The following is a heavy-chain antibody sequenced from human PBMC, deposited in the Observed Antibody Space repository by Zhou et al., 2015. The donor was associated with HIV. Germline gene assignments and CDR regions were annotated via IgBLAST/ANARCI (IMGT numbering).Heavy chain of an antibody. D-gene: IGHD3-22*01. V-gene: IGHV3-11*04. CDR2: MSSSGQPT. Sequence: QAQLVESGGGLVKPGGSLRLSCVASGFALKNYYMSWIRQSPGREPEWISYMSSSGQPTYYSSSVRGRFTISRDNSKNSLYLQMNSLRADDTAVYYCARDNDGSSHYSIFDFWGPGTLVTVSS. CDR3: ARDNDGSSHYSIFDF. CDR1: GFALKNYY. J-gene: IGHJ4*02.